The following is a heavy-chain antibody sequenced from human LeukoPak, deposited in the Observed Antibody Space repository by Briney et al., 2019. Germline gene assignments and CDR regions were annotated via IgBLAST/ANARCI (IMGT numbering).Heavy chain of an antibody. D-gene: IGHD3/OR15-3a*01. J-gene: IGHJ4*02. CDR1: GGSISSSPYW. CDR2: ICFSGST. Sequence: NSSETLSLTCTVSGGSISSSPYWWSWIRQPPGKGLEWIGTICFSGSTFYHPSLEGRVSISADRSKNQFSLKLASVTAADTAVYYCARRAYGTGFDYWGQGTLVTVSS. V-gene: IGHV4-39*01. CDR3: ARRAYGTGFDY.